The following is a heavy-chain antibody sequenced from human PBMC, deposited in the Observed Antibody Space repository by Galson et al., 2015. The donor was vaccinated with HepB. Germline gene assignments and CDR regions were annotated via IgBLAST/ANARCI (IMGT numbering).Heavy chain of an antibody. CDR3: ARTLYSSSWDSTEYFQH. CDR1: GYTFTSYA. V-gene: IGHV1-3*01. CDR2: INAGNGNT. Sequence: SVKVSCKASGYTFTSYAMHWVRQAPGQRLEWMGWINAGNGNTKYSQKFQGRVTITRDTSASTAYMELSSLRSEDTAVYYCARTLYSSSWDSTEYFQHWGQGTLVTVSS. J-gene: IGHJ1*01. D-gene: IGHD6-13*01.